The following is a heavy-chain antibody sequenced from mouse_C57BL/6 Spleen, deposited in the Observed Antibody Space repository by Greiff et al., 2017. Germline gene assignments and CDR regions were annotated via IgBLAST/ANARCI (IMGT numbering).Heavy chain of an antibody. V-gene: IGHV1-72*01. Sequence: QVQLQQPGAELVKPGASVKLSCKASGYTFTSYWMHWVKQRPGRGLEWIGRIDPNSGGTKYNEKFKSKATLTVDKPSSTAYMQLSSLTSEDSAVYYCARGWVTAQATPWFAYWGQGTPVTVSA. CDR1: GYTFTSYW. J-gene: IGHJ3*01. CDR3: ARGWVTAQATPWFAY. D-gene: IGHD3-2*02. CDR2: IDPNSGGT.